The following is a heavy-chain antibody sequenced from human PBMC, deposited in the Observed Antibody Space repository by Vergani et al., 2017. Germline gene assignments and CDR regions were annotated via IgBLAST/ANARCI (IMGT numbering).Heavy chain of an antibody. D-gene: IGHD3-10*01. CDR3: VRGNYYSSGTYVDP. V-gene: IGHV3-66*02. CDR2: IYSGDET. J-gene: IGHJ5*02. CDR1: GTTVSGNY. Sequence: ELQLVESGGGLVQPGGSLRLSCAASGTTVSGNYMTCVPQAPGKGLEWVSHIYSGDETYYADSVKGRVPISRDTAKNTLHLQINNLRVEDTAVYYCVRGNYYSSGTYVDPWGQGTLVTVSS.